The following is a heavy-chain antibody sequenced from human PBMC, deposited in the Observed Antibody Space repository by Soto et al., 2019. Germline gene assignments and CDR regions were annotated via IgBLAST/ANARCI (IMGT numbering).Heavy chain of an antibody. CDR2: INTNTGNP. Sequence: QVQLVQSGSELKKPGASVKVSCKASGYTFTSYAMNWVRQAPGQGLEWMGWINTNTGNPTYAQGFTGRFVFSLDTSVSTAYLQICSLKAEDTAVYYWARDWVDIVANGCDPWGQGTLVTVSS. J-gene: IGHJ5*02. CDR1: GYTFTSYA. CDR3: ARDWVDIVANGCDP. D-gene: IGHD5-12*01. V-gene: IGHV7-4-1*01.